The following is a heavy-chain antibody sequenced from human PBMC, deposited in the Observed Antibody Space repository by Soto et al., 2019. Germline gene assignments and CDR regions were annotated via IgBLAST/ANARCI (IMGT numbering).Heavy chain of an antibody. V-gene: IGHV4-34*01. J-gene: IGHJ6*03. CDR3: ARSQRGYCSSTSCPYYYMDV. D-gene: IGHD2-2*01. CDR1: GGSFSGYY. CDR2: INHSGST. Sequence: SETLSLTCAVYGGSFSGYYWSWIRQPPGKGLEWIGEINHSGSTNYNPSLKSRVTISVDTSKNQFSLKLSSVTAADTAVYYCARSQRGYCSSTSCPYYYMDVWGKGTTVTVSS.